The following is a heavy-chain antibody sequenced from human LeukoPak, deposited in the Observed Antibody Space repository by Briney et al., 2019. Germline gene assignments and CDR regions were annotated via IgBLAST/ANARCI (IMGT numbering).Heavy chain of an antibody. CDR2: IYYIGST. J-gene: IGHJ6*04. V-gene: IGHV4-30-4*01. Sequence: SQTLSLTCTVSGGSISSGDYYWSWIRQPPGKGLEWIGYIYYIGSTYYNPSLNRRVTISVDTSKNQFSLKLSSVTAADTAVYYCARDHVLLWFGELYSYGMDVWGKGTTVTVSS. CDR3: ARDHVLLWFGELYSYGMDV. CDR1: GGSISSGDYY. D-gene: IGHD3-10*01.